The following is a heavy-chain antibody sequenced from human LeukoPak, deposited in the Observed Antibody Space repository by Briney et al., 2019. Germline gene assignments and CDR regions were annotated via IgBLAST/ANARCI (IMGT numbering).Heavy chain of an antibody. CDR1: GGSFSGYY. CDR3: AKTFGMGSSSPWFDP. J-gene: IGHJ5*02. D-gene: IGHD6-6*01. Sequence: SETLSLTCAVYGGSFSGYYWSWVRQPPGKGLEWIGYIYYSGSTNYNPSLKSRVTISVDTSKNQFSLKLSSVTAADTAVYYCAKTFGMGSSSPWFDPWGQGTLVTVSS. CDR2: IYYSGST. V-gene: IGHV4-59*08.